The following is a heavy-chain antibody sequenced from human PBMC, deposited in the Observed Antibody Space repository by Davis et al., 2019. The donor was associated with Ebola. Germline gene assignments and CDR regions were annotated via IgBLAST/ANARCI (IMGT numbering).Heavy chain of an antibody. V-gene: IGHV3-73*01. D-gene: IGHD2-15*01. Sequence: GGSLRLSCAASGFTFSGSAMHWVRQASGKGLEWVGRIRSKANSYPTAYAASVKGRFTISRDDSKNTLYLQMNSLRAEDTAVYYCAGELGYCSGGSCYAYGMDVWGQGTTVTVSS. CDR3: AGELGYCSGGSCYAYGMDV. CDR1: GFTFSGSA. CDR2: IRSKANSYPT. J-gene: IGHJ6*02.